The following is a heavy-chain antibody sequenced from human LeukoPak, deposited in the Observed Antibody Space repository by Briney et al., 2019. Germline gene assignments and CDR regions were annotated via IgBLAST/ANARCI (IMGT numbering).Heavy chain of an antibody. D-gene: IGHD1-26*01. CDR2: VYYSGSA. CDR3: ARPGRCTYWYFDF. J-gene: IGHJ2*01. V-gene: IGHV4-59*01. Sequence: SETLSLTCTVSTGSSSSDYWGWIRQPPGKGLEWIGNVYYSGSANYNPTLRSRVTISVDTSKNQFSLKLSSVTTADTAVYYCARPGRCTYWYFDFWGRGTLVTVSA. CDR1: TGSSSSDY.